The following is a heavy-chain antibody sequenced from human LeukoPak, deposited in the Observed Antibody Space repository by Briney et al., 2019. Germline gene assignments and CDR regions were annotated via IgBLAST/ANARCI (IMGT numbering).Heavy chain of an antibody. V-gene: IGHV4-61*02. Sequence: SETLSLTCTVSGGSISSGSYYWSWIRQPAGKGLEWIGRIYTSGSTNYNPSLKSRVTISVDRSKNQFSLKLSSVTAADTAVYYCARAPKAAANPYYFDYWGQGTLVTVSS. D-gene: IGHD6-13*01. CDR1: GGSISSGSYY. J-gene: IGHJ4*02. CDR3: ARAPKAAANPYYFDY. CDR2: IYTSGST.